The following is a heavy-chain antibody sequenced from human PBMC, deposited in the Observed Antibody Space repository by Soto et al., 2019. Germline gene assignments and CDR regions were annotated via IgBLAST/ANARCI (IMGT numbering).Heavy chain of an antibody. Sequence: LSLTCSVSGYSVTSSDYYWAWIRHPPGKGLEWIGSMFYSGLTYYNPSLKSRVTLSVDTSKNQFSVRLNSVTAADTAVYYCAPLSVSLSGPYGIHVWGQGTTVTVSS. CDR1: GYSVTSSDYY. CDR2: MFYSGLT. V-gene: IGHV4-39*01. CDR3: APLSVSLSGPYGIHV. D-gene: IGHD2-15*01. J-gene: IGHJ6*02.